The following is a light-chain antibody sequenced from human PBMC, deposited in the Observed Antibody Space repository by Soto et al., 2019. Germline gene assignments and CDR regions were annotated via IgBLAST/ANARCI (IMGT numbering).Light chain of an antibody. CDR2: GAS. CDR1: QGIRNY. Sequence: EIQMTQSPSSLSASLGDIVTITCRASQGIRNYLAGYQQKPGKVPKLLIYGASTLQSGVPSRLSGSGSGTDFTLIINSLQPEDGATDYCLKYDSAPWTFGQGTKVVIK. V-gene: IGKV1-27*01. CDR3: LKYDSAPWT. J-gene: IGKJ1*01.